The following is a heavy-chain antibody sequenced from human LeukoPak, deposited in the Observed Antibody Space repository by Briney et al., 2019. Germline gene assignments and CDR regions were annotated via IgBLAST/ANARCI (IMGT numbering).Heavy chain of an antibody. Sequence: SETLSLTCTVSGGSISSHYWSWIRQPPGKGLEWIGYIYYSGSTNYNPSLKSRVTISVDTSKNQFSLKLSSVTAADTAVYYCARSLTTVVTPYFDYWGQRTLVTVSS. J-gene: IGHJ4*02. V-gene: IGHV4-59*08. CDR3: ARSLTTVVTPYFDY. CDR1: GGSISSHY. CDR2: IYYSGST. D-gene: IGHD4-23*01.